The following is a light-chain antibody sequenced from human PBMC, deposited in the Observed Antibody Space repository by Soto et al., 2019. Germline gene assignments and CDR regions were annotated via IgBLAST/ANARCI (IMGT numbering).Light chain of an antibody. CDR3: QQYGRSSIT. J-gene: IGKJ5*01. V-gene: IGKV3-20*01. CDR1: QSVSSSY. CDR2: AAS. Sequence: VLTQSPGTLSLSPGERATLSCRASQSVSSSYLAWYQQKPGQSPRLLIYAASSRATGIPDRFSGSGSGTDFTLTISRLEPEDLAVYYCQQYGRSSITFGQGTRLEIK.